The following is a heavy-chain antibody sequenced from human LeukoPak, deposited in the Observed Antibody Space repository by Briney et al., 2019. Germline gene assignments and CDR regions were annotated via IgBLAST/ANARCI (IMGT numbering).Heavy chain of an antibody. V-gene: IGHV1-69*04. J-gene: IGHJ4*02. Sequence: SVKVSCKASGGTFSSYAISWVRQAPGQGLEWMGRIIPILGIANYAQKFQGRVTITADKSTSTAYMELSSLRSEDTAVYYCARDGRYCSGGSCNHIDYWGQGTPVTVSS. CDR3: ARDGRYCSGGSCNHIDY. D-gene: IGHD2-15*01. CDR2: IIPILGIA. CDR1: GGTFSSYA.